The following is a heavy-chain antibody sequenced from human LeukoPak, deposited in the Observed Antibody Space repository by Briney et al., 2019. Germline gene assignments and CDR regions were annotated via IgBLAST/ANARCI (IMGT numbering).Heavy chain of an antibody. Sequence: SETLSLTCTVSGGSISSSSYYWSWIRQPPGKGLEWIGSIYYSGSTYYNPSLKSRVTISVDASKNQFSLKLSSVTAADTAVYYCARSPAAIDYWGQGTLVTVSS. D-gene: IGHD2-2*01. V-gene: IGHV4-39*01. CDR3: ARSPAAIDY. CDR2: IYYSGST. J-gene: IGHJ4*02. CDR1: GGSISSSSYY.